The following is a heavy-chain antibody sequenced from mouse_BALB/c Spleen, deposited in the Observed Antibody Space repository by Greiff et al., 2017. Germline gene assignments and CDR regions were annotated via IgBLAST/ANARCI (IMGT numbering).Heavy chain of an antibody. CDR3: ARYGDGYYLYAMDY. D-gene: IGHD2-3*01. CDR2: ISYSGST. V-gene: IGHV3-8*02. J-gene: IGHJ4*01. Sequence: EVKVVESGPSLVKPSQTLSLTCSVTGDSITSGYWNWIRKFPGNKLEYMGYISYSGSTYYNPSLKSRISITRDTSKNQYYLQLNSVTTEDTATYYCARYGDGYYLYAMDYWGQGTSVTVSS. CDR1: GDSITSGY.